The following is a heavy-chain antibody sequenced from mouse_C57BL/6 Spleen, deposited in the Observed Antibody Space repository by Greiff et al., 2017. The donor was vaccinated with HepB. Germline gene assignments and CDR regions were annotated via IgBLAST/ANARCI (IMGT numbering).Heavy chain of an antibody. J-gene: IGHJ4*01. CDR1: GFSLTSYA. CDR2: IWTGGGT. Sequence: VQRVESGPGLVAPSQSLSITCTVSGFSLTSYAISWVRQPPGKGLEWLGVIWTGGGTNYNSALKSRLSISKDNSKSQVFLKMNSLQTDDTARYYCARTIYYYGSSLGYYAMDYWGQGTSVTVSS. V-gene: IGHV2-9-1*01. D-gene: IGHD1-1*01. CDR3: ARTIYYYGSSLGYYAMDY.